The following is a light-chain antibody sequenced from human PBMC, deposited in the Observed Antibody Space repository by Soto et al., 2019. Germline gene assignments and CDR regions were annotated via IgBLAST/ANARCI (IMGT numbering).Light chain of an antibody. Sequence: QSALTQPASVSGSPGQSITISCTGTSSDVGGYHYVSWYQKHPGKAPKLMIYGVTNRPSGVSNRFSGSKSGNTASLTLSGLKAADEADDYCSSYTIRITLSVVFGGGTKLTVL. CDR3: SSYTIRITLSVV. CDR2: GVT. CDR1: SSDVGGYHY. V-gene: IGLV2-14*01. J-gene: IGLJ2*01.